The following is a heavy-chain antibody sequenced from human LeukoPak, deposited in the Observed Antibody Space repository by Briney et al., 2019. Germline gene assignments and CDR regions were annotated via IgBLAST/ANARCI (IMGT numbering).Heavy chain of an antibody. V-gene: IGHV3-66*01. CDR1: GFTVSSNY. Sequence: GGSLRLSCAASGFTVSSNYMSWVRQAPGKGLEWVSVIYSGGSTYYADSVKGRFTISRDNSKNTLYLQMNSLRAEDTAVYYCARAYYYGSGPLDYWGQGTLVTVSS. CDR2: IYSGGST. J-gene: IGHJ4*02. D-gene: IGHD3-10*01. CDR3: ARAYYYGSGPLDY.